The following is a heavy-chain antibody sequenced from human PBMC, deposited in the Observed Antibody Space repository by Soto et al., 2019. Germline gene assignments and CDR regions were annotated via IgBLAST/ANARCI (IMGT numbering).Heavy chain of an antibody. Sequence: ASVKVSCKASGYTFTGYYMHWVRQAPGQGLEWMGWIDPNSGGTNYAQKFQVRVTMTRDTSISTAYMELSRLRSDDTAVYYCARSTYYYGSGSLPDYYYYYGMDVWGQGTTVTSP. CDR1: GYTFTGYY. CDR2: IDPNSGGT. V-gene: IGHV1-2*02. CDR3: ARSTYYYGSGSLPDYYYYYGMDV. D-gene: IGHD3-10*01. J-gene: IGHJ6*02.